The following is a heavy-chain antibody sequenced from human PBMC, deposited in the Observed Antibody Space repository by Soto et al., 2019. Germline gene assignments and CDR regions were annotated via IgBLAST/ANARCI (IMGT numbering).Heavy chain of an antibody. J-gene: IGHJ6*02. CDR1: GFTFSDYY. Sequence: GGSLRLSCTTSGFTFSDYYMTWVRQAPGKGLEWISYMSGSGDAIYYADSVKGRFTISRDNAKNSLHLEMNSLRVEDTAMYYCVRGNFYYGMDVWGQGXTVTVPS. V-gene: IGHV3-11*01. CDR3: VRGNFYYGMDV. CDR2: MSGSGDAI.